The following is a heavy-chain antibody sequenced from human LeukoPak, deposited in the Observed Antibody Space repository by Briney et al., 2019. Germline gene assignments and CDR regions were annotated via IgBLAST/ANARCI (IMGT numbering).Heavy chain of an antibody. CDR3: ARDPSFSVPYYYYGMDV. D-gene: IGHD2/OR15-2a*01. Sequence: GGSLRLSCAASGFTVSSNYMSWVRQAPGKGLEWVSVIYSGGSTYYADSVKGRFTISRDNSKNTLYLQMNSLRAEDTAVYYCARDPSFSVPYYYYGMDVWGQGTTVIVSS. CDR1: GFTVSSNY. J-gene: IGHJ6*02. V-gene: IGHV3-53*01. CDR2: IYSGGST.